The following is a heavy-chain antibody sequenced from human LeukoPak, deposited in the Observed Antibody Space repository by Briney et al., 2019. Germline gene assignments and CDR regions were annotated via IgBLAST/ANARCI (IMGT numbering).Heavy chain of an antibody. D-gene: IGHD2-15*01. CDR3: ARRPRYCSGGSCYDY. CDR2: MNPKSGNT. V-gene: IGHV1-8*01. CDR1: GYTFTNYD. Sequence: ASVKVSCEASGYTFTNYDIYWVRQATGQGLEWMGWMNPKSGNTGYAQKFQGRVTMTRSTSISTAYMDLSSLRSEDTAVYYCARRPRYCSGGSCYDYWGQGTLVTVSS. J-gene: IGHJ4*02.